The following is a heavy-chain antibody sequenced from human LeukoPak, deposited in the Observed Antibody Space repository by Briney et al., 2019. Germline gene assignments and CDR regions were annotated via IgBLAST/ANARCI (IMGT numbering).Heavy chain of an antibody. CDR1: GFTLSDYY. J-gene: IGHJ5*02. CDR3: ARVRGSSSARWFDP. CDR2: VSSGSRYT. V-gene: IGHV3-11*06. D-gene: IGHD6-13*01. Sequence: GGSLRLSCAPCGFTLSDYYMSWIRQAPGRGVDWVSYVSSGSRYTNYAHSVKGRFTISRDNAKHSLYLQMNSLRAEDTAVYYCARVRGSSSARWFDPWGQGTLVTAPS.